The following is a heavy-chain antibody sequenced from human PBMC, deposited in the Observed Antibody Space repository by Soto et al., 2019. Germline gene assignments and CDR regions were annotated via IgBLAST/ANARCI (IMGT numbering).Heavy chain of an antibody. CDR2: ISSSSSTI. CDR3: AREGGNLNWFDP. CDR1: GFTFSSYS. D-gene: IGHD1-26*01. J-gene: IGHJ5*02. Sequence: EVQLVESGGGLVQPGGSLRLSCAASGFTFSSYSMNWVRQAPGKGLEWVSYISSSSSTIYYADSVKGRFTISRDNAKNSLDLQVNSLRDEDTAVYYCAREGGNLNWFDPWGQGTLVTVSS. V-gene: IGHV3-48*02.